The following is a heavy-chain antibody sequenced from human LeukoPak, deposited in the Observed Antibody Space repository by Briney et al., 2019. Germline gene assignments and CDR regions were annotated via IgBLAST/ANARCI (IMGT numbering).Heavy chain of an antibody. J-gene: IGHJ6*02. V-gene: IGHV3-11*01. D-gene: IGHD1-20*01. CDR3: ARDTNNGLDV. CDR2: ISSSGLTT. CDR1: GFTFNDYY. Sequence: GGSLRLSCAASGFTFNDYYINWIRQAPGKGLEWVSYISSSGLTTVYADSVKGRFTITRDNAHNLMSLQMSSLRPEDTAVYYCARDTNNGLDVWGRGTTVTVSS.